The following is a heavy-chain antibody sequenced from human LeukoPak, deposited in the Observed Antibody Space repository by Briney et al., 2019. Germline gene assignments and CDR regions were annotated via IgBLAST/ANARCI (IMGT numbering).Heavy chain of an antibody. CDR3: ARATYDILTGSRGFDY. V-gene: IGHV4-38-2*02. D-gene: IGHD3-9*01. CDR2: IYHSGST. Sequence: SETLSLTCTVSGYSISSGYYWGWIRQPPGKGLEWIGSIYHSGSTYYNPSLKSRVTISVDTSKNQFSLKLSSVTAADTAVYYCARATYDILTGSRGFDYWGQGTLVTVSS. J-gene: IGHJ4*02. CDR1: GYSISSGYY.